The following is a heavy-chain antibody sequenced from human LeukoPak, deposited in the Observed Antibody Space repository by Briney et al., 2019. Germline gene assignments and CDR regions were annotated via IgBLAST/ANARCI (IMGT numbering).Heavy chain of an antibody. CDR3: AKDVYSSDTSGDAFDI. D-gene: IGHD3-22*01. CDR2: ISGSGGST. J-gene: IGHJ3*02. V-gene: IGHV3-23*01. CDR1: GFTFSSYA. Sequence: GGSLRLSCAASGFTFSSYAMSWVRQAPGKGLEWVSAISGSGGSTYYADSVKGRFTISRDNSKNTLSLRMNSLSAEDTAVYYCAKDVYSSDTSGDAFDIWGQGTMVTVSS.